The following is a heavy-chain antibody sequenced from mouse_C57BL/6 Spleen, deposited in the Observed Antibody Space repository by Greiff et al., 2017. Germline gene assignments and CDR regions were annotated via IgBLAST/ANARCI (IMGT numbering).Heavy chain of an antibody. CDR2: IYPGSGST. CDR1: GYTFTSYW. Sequence: VQLQQPGAELVKPGASVKMSCKASGYTFTSYWITWVKQRPGQGLEWIGDIYPGSGSTNYNEKFKSKATLTVDTSSSTAYMQLSSLTSEDSAVYYCARERGGTAQATGAMDYWGQGTSVTVSS. V-gene: IGHV1-55*01. D-gene: IGHD3-2*02. CDR3: ARERGGTAQATGAMDY. J-gene: IGHJ4*01.